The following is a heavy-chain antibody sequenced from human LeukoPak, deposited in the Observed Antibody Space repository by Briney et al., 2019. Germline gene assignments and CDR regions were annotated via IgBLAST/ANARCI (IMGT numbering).Heavy chain of an antibody. D-gene: IGHD1-26*01. V-gene: IGHV1-46*01. CDR1: GYTFTSYG. J-gene: IGHJ4*02. CDR2: INPSGGST. CDR3: ARIRREKGLPFDY. Sequence: ASVKVSCKASGYTFTSYGISWVRQAPGQGLEWMGIINPSGGSTSYAQKFQGRVTMTRDTSTSTVYMELSSLRSEDTAVYYCARIRREKGLPFDYWGQGTLVTVSS.